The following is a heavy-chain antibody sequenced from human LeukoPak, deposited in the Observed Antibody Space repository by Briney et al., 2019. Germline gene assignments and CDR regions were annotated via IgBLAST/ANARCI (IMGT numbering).Heavy chain of an antibody. CDR2: MSPNSGNT. V-gene: IGHV1-8*03. Sequence: ASVKVSCKASGYTFTSYDINWVRQATVQGLEWMGWMSPNSGNTGYAQKFQGRVTITRNTSISTAYMELSSLRSEDTAVYYCARSDSSITIFGVVIVNSIDYWGQGTLVTVSS. CDR1: GYTFTSYD. J-gene: IGHJ4*02. D-gene: IGHD3-3*01. CDR3: ARSDSSITIFGVVIVNSIDY.